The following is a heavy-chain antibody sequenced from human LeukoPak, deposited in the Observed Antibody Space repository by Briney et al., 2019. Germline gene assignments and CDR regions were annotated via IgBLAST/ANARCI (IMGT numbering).Heavy chain of an antibody. CDR3: AKDDLGVILSPNY. CDR2: IYSSGST. V-gene: IGHV3-53*01. CDR1: GFTATTNY. Sequence: GGSLRLSCAGSGFTATTNYMSWVRQAPGKGLEWVSVIYSSGSTSYADSVKGRFTISRDSSKNTVYLQMNSLRAEDTAVYYCAKDDLGVILSPNYWGQGTLVTVSS. J-gene: IGHJ4*02. D-gene: IGHD3-10*01.